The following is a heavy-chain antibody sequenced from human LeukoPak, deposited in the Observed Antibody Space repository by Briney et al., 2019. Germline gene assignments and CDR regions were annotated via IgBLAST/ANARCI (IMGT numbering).Heavy chain of an antibody. CDR1: GGTFSSYT. Sequence: ASVKVSCKASGGTFSSYTISWVRQAPGQGLEWMGRIIPILGIANYAQKFQGRVTITADKSTSTAYMELCSLRSEDTAVYYCARRSSALDAFDIWGQGTMVTVSS. D-gene: IGHD6-25*01. J-gene: IGHJ3*02. CDR2: IIPILGIA. CDR3: ARRSSALDAFDI. V-gene: IGHV1-69*02.